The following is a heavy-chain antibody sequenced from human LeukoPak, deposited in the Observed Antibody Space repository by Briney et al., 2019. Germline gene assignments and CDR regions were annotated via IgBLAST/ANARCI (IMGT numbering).Heavy chain of an antibody. D-gene: IGHD4-17*01. CDR3: ARADGDYEFDY. Sequence: GASVKVSCKASGGTFSSFAISWVRQAPGQGLQWMGGIIPIFGTANYAQKFRGRVTITADKSTRTAYMELSSLRSEDTAVYYCARADGDYEFDYWGQGTLVTVSS. J-gene: IGHJ4*02. CDR1: GGTFSSFA. V-gene: IGHV1-69*06. CDR2: IIPIFGTA.